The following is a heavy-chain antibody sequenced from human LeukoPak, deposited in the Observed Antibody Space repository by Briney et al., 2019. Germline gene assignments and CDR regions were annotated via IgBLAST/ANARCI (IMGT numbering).Heavy chain of an antibody. V-gene: IGHV4-59*01. Sequence: SETLSLTCTVSGDSISSYHWSWIRQPPGKGLEWIGYVYYSGSTNYNPSLKSRVTISVDTSKNQFSLKLSSVTAADTAVYYCARSGYRYGADALDIWGQGTMVTVSS. CDR3: ARSGYRYGADALDI. CDR2: VYYSGST. J-gene: IGHJ3*02. CDR1: GDSISSYH. D-gene: IGHD5-18*01.